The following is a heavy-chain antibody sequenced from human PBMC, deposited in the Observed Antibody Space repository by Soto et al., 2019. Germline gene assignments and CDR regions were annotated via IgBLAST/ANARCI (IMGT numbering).Heavy chain of an antibody. CDR1: GFTFSTYT. D-gene: IGHD4-17*01. CDR3: AKDMRPDGVWDFDY. V-gene: IGHV3-23*01. Sequence: PGGSLRLSCAASGFTFSTYTMAWVRQAPGRGPEWVAGVSQDGTAHYADSVKGRFTISRDNSRDTVYLQMITLRGEDTAVYCCAKDMRPDGVWDFDYWGQGTLVTVSS. J-gene: IGHJ4*02. CDR2: VSQDGTA.